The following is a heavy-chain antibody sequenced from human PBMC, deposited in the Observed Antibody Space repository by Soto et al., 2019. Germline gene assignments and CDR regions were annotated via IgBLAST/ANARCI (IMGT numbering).Heavy chain of an antibody. CDR1: GDSVASSTAA. V-gene: IGHV6-1*01. J-gene: IGHJ6*02. CDR2: TYYRSKWYN. D-gene: IGHD6-13*01. CDR3: ARDIGAAAGTRYYRTAV. Sequence: SQTLSLTCAISGDSVASSTAAWNWIRQSPSRGLEWLGRTYYRSKWYNDYAVSVKSRITINPDTSKNQFSLQLNSVTPEDTAVYYCARDIGAAAGTRYYRTAVWAQRTTVTVS.